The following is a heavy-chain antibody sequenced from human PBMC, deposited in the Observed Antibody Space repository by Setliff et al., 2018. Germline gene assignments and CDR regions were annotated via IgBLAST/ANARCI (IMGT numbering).Heavy chain of an antibody. CDR3: VRMSGFLYMDV. D-gene: IGHD3-3*01. Sequence: SETLSLTCTVSGGSVSDRTYYWGWVRQPPGKGLEWIGSIYYSGSTYYNPSLRSRVTISVDTSKNQFSLNVNSVIAADTAVYYCVRMSGFLYMDVWGNGTTVTVSS. V-gene: IGHV4-39*01. CDR2: IYYSGST. J-gene: IGHJ6*03. CDR1: GGSVSDRTYY.